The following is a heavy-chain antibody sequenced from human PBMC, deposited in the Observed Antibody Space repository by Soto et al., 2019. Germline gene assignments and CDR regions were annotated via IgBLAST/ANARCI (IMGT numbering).Heavy chain of an antibody. CDR2: IYWDDDK. CDR3: ARSVRGVTMDV. V-gene: IGHV2-5*02. CDR1: GFSLSTEGVG. J-gene: IGHJ6*02. D-gene: IGHD3-10*01. Sequence: QSTLKESGPASLKPTQTLTLTCSFSGFSLSTEGVGVNWIRQPPGKALEWLALIYWDDDKRYSPSLKRRLTITKDTSKNQVVLTLTNINPVDTGTYFCARSVRGVTMDVWGQGTAVTVSS.